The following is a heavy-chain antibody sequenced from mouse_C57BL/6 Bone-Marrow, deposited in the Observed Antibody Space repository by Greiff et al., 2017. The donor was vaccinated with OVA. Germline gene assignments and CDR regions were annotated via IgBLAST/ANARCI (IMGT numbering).Heavy chain of an antibody. CDR1: GYTFTSYW. CDR3: TRSHYYGSSSWFAY. CDR2: IYPGNSDT. Sequence: EVKLVESGTVLARPGASVKMSCKTSGYTFTSYWMHWVKQRPGQGLEWIGAIYPGNSDTSYNQKFKGKAKLTAVTSASTAYMELSSLTNEDSAVYYCTRSHYYGSSSWFAYWGQGTLVTVSA. D-gene: IGHD1-1*01. J-gene: IGHJ3*01. V-gene: IGHV1-5*01.